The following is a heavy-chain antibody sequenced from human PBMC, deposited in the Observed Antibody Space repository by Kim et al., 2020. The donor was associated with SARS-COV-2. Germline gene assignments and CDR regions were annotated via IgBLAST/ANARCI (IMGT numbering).Heavy chain of an antibody. J-gene: IGHJ6*02. Sequence: ASVKVSCKASGYTFTGYYMHWVRQAPGQGLEWMGWINPNSGGTNYAQKFQGRVTMTRDTSISTAYMELSRLRSDDTAVYYCARGARITMVRGRLENRGPAYGMDVWGQGTTVTVSS. CDR3: ARGARITMVRGRLENRGPAYGMDV. CDR2: INPNSGGT. CDR1: GYTFTGYY. V-gene: IGHV1-2*02. D-gene: IGHD3-10*01.